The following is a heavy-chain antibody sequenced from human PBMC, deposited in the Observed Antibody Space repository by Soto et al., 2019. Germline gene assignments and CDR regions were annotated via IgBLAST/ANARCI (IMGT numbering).Heavy chain of an antibody. CDR2: INPADSET. J-gene: IGHJ3*01. D-gene: IGHD5-12*01. CDR3: VARGYKSTNAFDV. CDR1: GYSYTSYW. Sequence: GESLKISCKGSGYSYTSYWIGWVRQRPGRGLEWMGIINPADSETIYDPSFQGQVTISADKSTRTAYLQWGNLKASDTAIYYCVARGYKSTNAFDVWGQGTLVTVSS. V-gene: IGHV5-51*01.